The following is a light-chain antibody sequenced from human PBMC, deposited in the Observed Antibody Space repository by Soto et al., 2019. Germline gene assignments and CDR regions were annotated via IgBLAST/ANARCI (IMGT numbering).Light chain of an antibody. J-gene: IGKJ5*01. Sequence: EIVMTQSPATLSVSPGERATLSCRASQSVSSNLAWHQQKPGQAPRLLIYSASTRATGTPARFSGSGSGTESTLTISSLLSEDIAVYYCQQYDIWPITFGQGTRLEIK. CDR1: QSVSSN. CDR3: QQYDIWPIT. CDR2: SAS. V-gene: IGKV3-15*01.